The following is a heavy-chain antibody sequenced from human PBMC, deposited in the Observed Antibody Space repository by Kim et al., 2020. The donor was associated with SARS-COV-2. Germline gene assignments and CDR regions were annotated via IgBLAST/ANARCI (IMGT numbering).Heavy chain of an antibody. CDR2: FYHGGSP. Sequence: SETLSLTCTVSGYSISAGSYWGWLRRPPGKALEWIGNFYHGGSPYYNPSLRSRVTIPEDSSKNQSSLGLNSVTATDTAVYYCARAREMAFGPWGQGTLVIVSS. V-gene: IGHV4-38-2*02. J-gene: IGHJ5*02. CDR1: GYSISAGSY. CDR3: ARAREMAFGP. D-gene: IGHD2-8*01.